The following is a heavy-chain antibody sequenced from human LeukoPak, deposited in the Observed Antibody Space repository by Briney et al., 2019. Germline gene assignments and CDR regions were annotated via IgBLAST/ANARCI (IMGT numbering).Heavy chain of an antibody. Sequence: TPSETLSLTCTVSGGSISSYYWSWIRQPPGKGLEWIGYIYYSGSTNYNPSLKSRVTISVDTSKNQFSLKLSSVTAADTAVYYCARGYYFDYWGQGTLVTVSS. CDR3: ARGYYFDY. CDR1: GGSISSYY. V-gene: IGHV4-59*08. J-gene: IGHJ4*02. CDR2: IYYSGST.